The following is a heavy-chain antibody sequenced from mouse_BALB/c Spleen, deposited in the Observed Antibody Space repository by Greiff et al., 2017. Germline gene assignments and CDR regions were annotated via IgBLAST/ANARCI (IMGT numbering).Heavy chain of an antibody. CDR1: GFTFSSFG. CDR3: AREGDDGYYERFFFAMDY. Sequence: EVKLVESGGGLVQPGGSRKLSCAASGFTFSSFGMHWVRQAPEKGLEWVAYISSGSSTIYYADTVKGRFTISRDNPKNTLFLQMTSLRSEDTAMYYCAREGDDGYYERFFFAMDYWGQGTSVTVSS. CDR2: ISSGSSTI. D-gene: IGHD2-3*01. J-gene: IGHJ4*01. V-gene: IGHV5-17*02.